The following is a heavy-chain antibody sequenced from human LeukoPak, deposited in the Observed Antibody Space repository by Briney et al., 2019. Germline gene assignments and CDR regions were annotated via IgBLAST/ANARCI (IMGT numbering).Heavy chain of an antibody. D-gene: IGHD6-13*01. CDR3: ARQDQQVGHIRWFAP. J-gene: IGHJ5*02. V-gene: IGHV4-39*06. Sequence: SETLSLTCTVSGDSIRSTGYYWAWIRQSPGKGLEWIGSVYQSGSTYYNPSLKSRVSMSVDTSKSQFALRLNSLTAADTAVYFCARQDQQVGHIRWFAPRGQGTLVTVSS. CDR1: GDSIRSTGYY. CDR2: VYQSGST.